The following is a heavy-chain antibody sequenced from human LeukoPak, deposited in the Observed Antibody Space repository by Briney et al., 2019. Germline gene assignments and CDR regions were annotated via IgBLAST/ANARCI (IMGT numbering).Heavy chain of an antibody. CDR3: ARGLYGEDAFDI. V-gene: IGHV3-48*03. D-gene: IGHD3-10*01. CDR2: ISSSGSTI. CDR1: GFTFSSYE. Sequence: GGSLRLSCAASGFTFSSYEMNWVRQAPGKGLEWVSYISSSGSTIYYADSVKGRFTISRDNAKNSLYLQMNSLRAEDTAVYYCARGLYGEDAFDIWGQGTMVTVSS. J-gene: IGHJ3*02.